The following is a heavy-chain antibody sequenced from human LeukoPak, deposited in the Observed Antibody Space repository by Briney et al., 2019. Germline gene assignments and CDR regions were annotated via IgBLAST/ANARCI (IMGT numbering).Heavy chain of an antibody. CDR2: ISSDGGGI. Sequence: PGGSLRLSCAASGFTFVDYAMHWVRQVPGKGLEWLSVISSDGGGISYAASVKGRFTISRDNSKNSQYLQMNSLTTEDTAFYYCVRGGSYFDYWGQGTLVTVSS. CDR1: GFTFVDYA. J-gene: IGHJ4*02. V-gene: IGHV3-43D*03. D-gene: IGHD1-26*01. CDR3: VRGGSYFDY.